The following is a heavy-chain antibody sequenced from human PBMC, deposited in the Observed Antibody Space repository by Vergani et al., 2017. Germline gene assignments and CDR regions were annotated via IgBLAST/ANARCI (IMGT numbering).Heavy chain of an antibody. J-gene: IGHJ3*02. V-gene: IGHV4-38-2*01. CDR2: IYHSGST. CDR1: GYSISSGYY. Sequence: QVQLQESGPGLVKPSETLSLTCAVSGYSISSGYYWGWIRQPPGKGLEWIGSIYHSGSTYYNPSLKSRVTISVDTSKNQFSLKLSSVTAADTAVYYCARRSTPGAFDIWGQGTMVTVSS. D-gene: IGHD2-15*01. CDR3: ARRSTPGAFDI.